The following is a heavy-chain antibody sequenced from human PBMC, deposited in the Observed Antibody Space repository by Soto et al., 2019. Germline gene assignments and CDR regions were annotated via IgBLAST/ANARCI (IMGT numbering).Heavy chain of an antibody. Sequence: QVQLVQSGAEVKKPGSSVKVSCKASGGTFSSYAISWVRQAPGQGLEWMGGIIPIFGTANYAQKFQGRVKITADESTSTAYMELSSLRSEDTAVYYCARAPLIAAAASTRYYYGMDVWGQGTTVTVSS. CDR3: ARAPLIAAAASTRYYYGMDV. CDR1: GGTFSSYA. D-gene: IGHD6-13*01. J-gene: IGHJ6*02. V-gene: IGHV1-69*01. CDR2: IIPIFGTA.